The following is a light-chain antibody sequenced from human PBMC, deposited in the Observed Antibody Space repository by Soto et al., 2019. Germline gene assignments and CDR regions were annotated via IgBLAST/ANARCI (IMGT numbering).Light chain of an antibody. V-gene: IGLV2-14*01. CDR1: SSDVGGHNY. CDR3: SSYTSSSTRV. J-gene: IGLJ3*02. CDR2: EVS. Sequence: QSALTQPASVSGSPGQSITISCTGTSSDVGGHNYVSWYQQHPGKAPKLMIYEVSNRPSGVSNRFSGSNSVNTASLTISGLQAEDEADYYCSSYTSSSTRVFGGGTKLTVL.